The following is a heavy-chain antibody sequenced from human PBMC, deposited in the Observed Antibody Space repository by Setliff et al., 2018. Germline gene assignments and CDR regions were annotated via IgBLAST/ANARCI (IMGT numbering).Heavy chain of an antibody. CDR2: IYIGGSA. CDR1: VSISSYY. V-gene: IGHV4-4*07. CDR3: AREQWLDPPGYYYMDV. J-gene: IGHJ6*03. D-gene: IGHD6-19*01. Sequence: SETLSLTCTVSVSISSYYWSWIRQPAGKGLEWIGHIYIGGSANYNPSLKSRVTMSIDTSKNQFSLKLNSVTAADMAVYYCAREQWLDPPGYYYMDVWAKGTTVTVSS.